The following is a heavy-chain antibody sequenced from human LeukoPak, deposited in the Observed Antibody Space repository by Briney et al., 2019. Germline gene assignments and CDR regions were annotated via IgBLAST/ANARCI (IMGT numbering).Heavy chain of an antibody. D-gene: IGHD5-18*01. V-gene: IGHV4-59*08. CDR3: ARRSPGYSYSIDS. Sequence: SETLSLTCTCPGGSISTFYLSWIRQPPGKGLEWIGYIYYRGTTNYNPSLKSRVTISVDPSKNKFSLTLSSVTAADKAVYYCARRSPGYSYSIDSWGQGTLVTVSS. CDR1: GGSISTFY. CDR2: IYYRGTT. J-gene: IGHJ4*02.